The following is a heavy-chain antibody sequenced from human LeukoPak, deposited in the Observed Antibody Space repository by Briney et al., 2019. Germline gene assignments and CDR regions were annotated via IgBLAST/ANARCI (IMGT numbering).Heavy chain of an antibody. D-gene: IGHD4-23*01. Sequence: GGSLRLSCAASGFTFSSYAMSWVRQAPGKGLVWVSRINSDGSSTSYADSVKGRFTISRDNAKNTLYLQMNSLRAEDTAVYYCARDLGWIPYYFDYWGQGTLVTVSS. J-gene: IGHJ4*02. V-gene: IGHV3-74*01. CDR1: GFTFSSYA. CDR3: ARDLGWIPYYFDY. CDR2: INSDGSST.